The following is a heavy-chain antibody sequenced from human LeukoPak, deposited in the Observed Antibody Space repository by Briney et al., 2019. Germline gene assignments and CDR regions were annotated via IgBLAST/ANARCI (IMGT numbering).Heavy chain of an antibody. Sequence: PSETLSLTCTVSGGSISTYYWTWIRQPPGKGLEWIGYIYYSGSTNYNPPLKSRVTISVDTSKNQFSLKLSSVTAADTAVYYCARENYYDSTGCRNCLDPWGQGTLVTVSS. CDR3: ARENYYDSTGCRNCLDP. D-gene: IGHD3-22*01. V-gene: IGHV4-59*01. CDR2: IYYSGST. J-gene: IGHJ5*02. CDR1: GGSISTYY.